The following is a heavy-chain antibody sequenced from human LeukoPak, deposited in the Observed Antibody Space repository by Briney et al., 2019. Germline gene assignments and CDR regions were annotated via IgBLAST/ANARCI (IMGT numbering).Heavy chain of an antibody. Sequence: GGTLRLSCATSDFTVSDNYMSWVRQAPGRGLEWVSVISDGGVTYYADSVKGRFTISRDDSNDTLYLQMNSLRPEDTAVYYCGGSGSYYTPSYYWGQGTLVTVSS. V-gene: IGHV3-53*01. D-gene: IGHD3-10*01. CDR1: DFTVSDNY. J-gene: IGHJ4*02. CDR2: ISDGGVT. CDR3: GGSGSYYTPSYY.